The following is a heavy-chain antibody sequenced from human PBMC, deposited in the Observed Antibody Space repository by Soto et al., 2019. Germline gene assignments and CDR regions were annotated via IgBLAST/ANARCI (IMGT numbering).Heavy chain of an antibody. CDR3: AREDDGGDRDYYGLDV. Sequence: QVQLQQSGPGLVKPSQTLSLTCSVSGGSISSEYYHWTWIRQSPGKGLEWIGYIHYSGSILYNPSFKSRITMSVDTSKNQFSLQLSSGSAADTAVYFCAREDDGGDRDYYGLDVWGQGTTVTVSS. D-gene: IGHD2-21*02. CDR1: GGSISSEYYH. CDR2: IHYSGSI. V-gene: IGHV4-30-4*08. J-gene: IGHJ6*02.